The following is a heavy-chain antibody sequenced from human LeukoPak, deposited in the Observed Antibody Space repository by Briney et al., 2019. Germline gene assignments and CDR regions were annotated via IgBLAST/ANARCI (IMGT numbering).Heavy chain of an antibody. CDR3: ARRWVYDKRAFDA. Sequence: SETLSLTCTVSGGSISGTYYWSWIRQPPGKGLEWIGYIYYTGSTDSNPSLKSRVTISLDTSKNQFSLNLSSVTAADTAVYYCARRWVYDKRAFDAWGQGTMVTVSS. V-gene: IGHV4-59*08. CDR1: GGSISGTYY. J-gene: IGHJ3*01. CDR2: IYYTGST. D-gene: IGHD3-16*01.